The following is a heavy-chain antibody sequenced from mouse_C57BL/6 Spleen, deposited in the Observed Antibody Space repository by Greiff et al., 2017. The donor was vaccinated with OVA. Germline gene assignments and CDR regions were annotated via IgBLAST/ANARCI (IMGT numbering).Heavy chain of an antibody. Sequence: EVKLQESGPGLVKPSQSLSLTCSVTGYSITSGYYWNWIRQFPGNKLEWMGYISYDGSNNYNPSLKNRISITRDTSKNQFFLKLNSVTTEDTATYYCARENYSNYVGYFDYWGQGTTLTVSS. D-gene: IGHD2-5*01. CDR3: ARENYSNYVGYFDY. CDR2: ISYDGSN. J-gene: IGHJ2*01. V-gene: IGHV3-6*01. CDR1: GYSITSGYY.